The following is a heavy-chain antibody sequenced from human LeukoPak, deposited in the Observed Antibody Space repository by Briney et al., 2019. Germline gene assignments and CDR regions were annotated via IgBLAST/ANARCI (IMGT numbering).Heavy chain of an antibody. J-gene: IGHJ4*02. Sequence: GWSLRLSCAASGFTFSIYSMNWVRQAPGKGLDWVSGISSSSRYIFYADSVKGRFTISRDNAKNSLYLQMKRLRAEDTAVYYCVRDKGAVAGTAIFYYWGAGALVSVS. V-gene: IGHV3-21*01. CDR1: GFTFSIYS. CDR2: ISSSSRYI. CDR3: VRDKGAVAGTAIFYY. D-gene: IGHD6-19*01.